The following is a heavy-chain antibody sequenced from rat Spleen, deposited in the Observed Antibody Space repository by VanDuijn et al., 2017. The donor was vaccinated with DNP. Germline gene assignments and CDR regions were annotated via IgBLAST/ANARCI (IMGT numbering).Heavy chain of an antibody. J-gene: IGHJ2*01. D-gene: IGHD1-9*01. CDR2: ISYDGYST. Sequence: EVQLVASGGGLVQPGRSLKLSCAASGFTFSTYNMAWVRQAPKKGLEWVATISYDGYSTFYRDSVKGRFTISRDNAKSTLYLQMDSLRSEDTATYYCARHYGYNYFDYWGQGVMVTVSS. CDR1: GFTFSTYN. CDR3: ARHYGYNYFDY. V-gene: IGHV5-7*01.